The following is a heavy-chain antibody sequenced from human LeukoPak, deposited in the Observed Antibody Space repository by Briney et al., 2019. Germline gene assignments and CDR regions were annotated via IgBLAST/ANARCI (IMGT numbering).Heavy chain of an antibody. D-gene: IGHD5-12*01. Sequence: GASVKVSCKASGYTFTSYYMHWVRQAPGQGLEWMGIINPSGGSTSYAQKFQGRVTMTRDTSTSTVYMELSSLRSEDTAVYYCARAYDSGYDSDTPYFDYWGQGTLVTVSS. CDR3: ARAYDSGYDSDTPYFDY. CDR1: GYTFTSYY. V-gene: IGHV1-46*01. CDR2: INPSGGST. J-gene: IGHJ4*02.